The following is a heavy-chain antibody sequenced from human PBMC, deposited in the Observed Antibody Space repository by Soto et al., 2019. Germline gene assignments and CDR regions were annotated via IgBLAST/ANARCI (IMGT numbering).Heavy chain of an antibody. Sequence: DVQLVESGGGLVQPGGSLRLSCTASGFTFSGDWMTGVRQAPGKGLEWVADINPDGSDRNYQDSVKGRFSISRDNAKNSLYVQMDSLRAEDTAMYYCARLLNAATSLDYWGQGTLVTVSS. CDR1: GFTFSGDW. CDR2: INPDGSDR. J-gene: IGHJ4*02. D-gene: IGHD6-25*01. CDR3: ARLLNAATSLDY. V-gene: IGHV3-7*01.